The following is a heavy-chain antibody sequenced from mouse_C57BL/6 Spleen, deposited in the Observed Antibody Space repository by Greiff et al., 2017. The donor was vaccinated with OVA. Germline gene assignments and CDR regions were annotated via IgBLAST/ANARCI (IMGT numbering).Heavy chain of an antibody. Sequence: QVHVKQSGAELVKPGASVKISCKASGYTFTDYYINWVKQRPGQGLEWIGKIGPGSGSTYYNEQFKGKATLTADKSSSTAYMQLSSLTSEDSAVYFCASLILRDFYAMDYWGQGTSVTVSS. V-gene: IGHV1-77*01. J-gene: IGHJ4*01. D-gene: IGHD1-1*01. CDR3: ASLILRDFYAMDY. CDR1: GYTFTDYY. CDR2: IGPGSGST.